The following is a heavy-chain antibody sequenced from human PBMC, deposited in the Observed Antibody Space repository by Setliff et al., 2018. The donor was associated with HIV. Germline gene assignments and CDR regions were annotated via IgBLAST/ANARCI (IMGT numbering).Heavy chain of an antibody. D-gene: IGHD1-26*01. CDR3: ARGIRSYSTSPRGFDI. CDR1: GFTFSSYN. V-gene: IGHV3-48*01. J-gene: IGHJ3*02. Sequence: GGSLRLSCAASGFTFSSYNMNWVRQAPGKGLEWVSYISSSSTIYYADSVKGRFTISRDNAKNSLYLQMNSLRAEDTAVYYCARGIRSYSTSPRGFDIWGQGTLVTVSS. CDR2: ISSSSTI.